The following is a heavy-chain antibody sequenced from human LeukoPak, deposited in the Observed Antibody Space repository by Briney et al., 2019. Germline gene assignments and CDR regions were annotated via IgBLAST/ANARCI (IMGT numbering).Heavy chain of an antibody. CDR2: IIPILGIA. D-gene: IGHD4-11*01. CDR3: ARSPTTVVSESPIDY. CDR1: GGTFSSYA. J-gene: IGHJ4*02. V-gene: IGHV1-69*04. Sequence: SVMVSCKASGGTFSSYAISWVRQAPGQGLEWMGRIIPILGIANYAQKFQGRVTITADKSTSTAYMELSSLRSEDTAVYYCARSPTTVVSESPIDYWGQGTLVTVSS.